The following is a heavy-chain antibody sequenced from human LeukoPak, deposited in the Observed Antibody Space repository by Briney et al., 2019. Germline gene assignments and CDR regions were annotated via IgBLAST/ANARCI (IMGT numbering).Heavy chain of an antibody. CDR2: MNPNSGNT. D-gene: IGHD5-12*01. V-gene: IGHV1-8*03. Sequence: ASVKVSCKASGYTFTSYDINWVRQATGQGLEWMGWMNPNSGNTGYAQKFQGRVTITRNTSISTAYMELSSLRSEDTAVYYCARGVGYSGYDFYYYYHMDVWGKGTTVTVSS. CDR3: ARGVGYSGYDFYYYYHMDV. CDR1: GYTFTSYD. J-gene: IGHJ6*03.